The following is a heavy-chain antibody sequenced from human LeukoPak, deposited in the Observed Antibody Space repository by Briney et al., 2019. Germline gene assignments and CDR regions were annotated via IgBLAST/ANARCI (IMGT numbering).Heavy chain of an antibody. Sequence: SETLSLTCTVSGGSISSGSYYWSWIRQPPGKGLEWIGYVYYSGSTNYNPSLKSRVTISVDTSKNQFSLKLSSVTAADTAVYYCARRWRITAAGDAFDIWGQGTMVTVSS. CDR1: GGSISSGSYY. J-gene: IGHJ3*02. CDR2: VYYSGST. D-gene: IGHD6-13*01. CDR3: ARRWRITAAGDAFDI. V-gene: IGHV4-61*01.